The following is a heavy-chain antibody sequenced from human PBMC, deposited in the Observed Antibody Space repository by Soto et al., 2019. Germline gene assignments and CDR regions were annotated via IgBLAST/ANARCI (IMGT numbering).Heavy chain of an antibody. V-gene: IGHV3-23*01. CDR1: GFTFSSYA. J-gene: IGHJ4*02. Sequence: EVQLLESGGGLVQPGGSLRLSCAASGFTFSSYAMSWVRQAPGKGLEWVSAISGSGGSTYYADSVKGRFTISRDNSKXTXXLQMNSLRAEDTAVYYCARRSSGWYFDYWGQGTLVTVSS. D-gene: IGHD6-19*01. CDR2: ISGSGGST. CDR3: ARRSSGWYFDY.